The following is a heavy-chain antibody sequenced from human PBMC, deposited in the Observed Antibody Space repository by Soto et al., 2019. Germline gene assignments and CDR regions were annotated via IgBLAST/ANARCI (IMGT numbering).Heavy chain of an antibody. CDR3: ATLASGSSSSHFFYYMDV. J-gene: IGHJ6*03. D-gene: IGHD6-6*01. V-gene: IGHV4-59*08. Sequence: TLSLTCTVSGGSISSYYWSWIRQPPGKGLEWIGYIYYSGSTNYNPSLKSRVTISVDTSKNQFSLKLSSVTAADTAVYYCATLASGSSSSHFFYYMDVWGKGTTVTVSS. CDR1: GGSISSYY. CDR2: IYYSGST.